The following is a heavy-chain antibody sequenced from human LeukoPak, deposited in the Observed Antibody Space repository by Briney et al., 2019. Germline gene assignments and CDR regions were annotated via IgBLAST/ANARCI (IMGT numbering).Heavy chain of an antibody. CDR1: GFTVSRYE. Sequence: GGSLRLSCAASGFTVSRYEMNWVRQAPGKGLEWVSYISNSGIAIYYADSVKGRFTISRDNAKNSLYLQMNSLRAEDTAVYSCARQNGGVFDYWGQGILVTVSS. J-gene: IGHJ4*02. D-gene: IGHD3-16*01. CDR3: ARQNGGVFDY. V-gene: IGHV3-48*03. CDR2: ISNSGIAI.